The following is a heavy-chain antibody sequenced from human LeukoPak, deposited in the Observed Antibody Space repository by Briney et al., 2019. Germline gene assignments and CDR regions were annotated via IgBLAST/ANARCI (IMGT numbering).Heavy chain of an antibody. D-gene: IGHD6-19*01. V-gene: IGHV3-30*18. J-gene: IGHJ4*02. CDR1: GFTFSSHG. CDR3: AKGLSSGWHFDY. Sequence: GGSLRLSCAASGFTFSSHGMHWVRQAPGKGLEWVAVIRNDGSNKYYGDSVKGRFTISRDNSKNTLYLQMNSLRAEDTAVYYCAKGLSSGWHFDYWGQGTLVTVSS. CDR2: IRNDGSNK.